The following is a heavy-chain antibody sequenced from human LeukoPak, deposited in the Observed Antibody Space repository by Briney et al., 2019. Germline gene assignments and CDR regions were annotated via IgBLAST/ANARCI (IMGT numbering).Heavy chain of an antibody. CDR3: ARDGGIMNAFDV. D-gene: IGHD1-26*01. J-gene: IGHJ3*01. CDR1: GFTFSYHW. CDR2: IKLDGSEQ. V-gene: IGHV3-7*03. Sequence: AGGSLRLSCAASGFTFSYHWMAWVRQAPGKGLEWVASIKLDGSEQYYLDSVKGRFAISRDNAKNLMNLQMNILRAEETAIYYCARDGGIMNAFDVWGQGTAVTVSS.